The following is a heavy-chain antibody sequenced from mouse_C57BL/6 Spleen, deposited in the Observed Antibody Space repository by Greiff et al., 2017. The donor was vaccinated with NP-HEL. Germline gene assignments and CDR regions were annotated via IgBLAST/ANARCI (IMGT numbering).Heavy chain of an antibody. CDR3: ARDYYSNYEGAMDY. D-gene: IGHD2-5*01. Sequence: VQLQQSGAELARPGASVKMSCKASGYTFTSYTMHWVKQRPGQGLEWIGYINPSSGYTKYNQKFKDKATLTADKSSSTAYMQLSSLTSEDSAVYDCARDYYSNYEGAMDYWGQGTSVTVSS. CDR2: INPSSGYT. CDR1: GYTFTSYT. V-gene: IGHV1-4*01. J-gene: IGHJ4*01.